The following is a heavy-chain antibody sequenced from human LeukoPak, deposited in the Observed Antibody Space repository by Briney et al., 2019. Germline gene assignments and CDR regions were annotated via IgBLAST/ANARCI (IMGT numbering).Heavy chain of an antibody. D-gene: IGHD3/OR15-3a*01. CDR3: ARDLVCTVNCKDS. V-gene: IGHV1-69*04. CDR1: GYTFTSYY. Sequence: SVKVSCKASGYTFTSYYMHWVRQAPGQGLEWMGRVIPTLGIALYAQRFKGRVTITADKSTSTAYMELSSLTFEDTAVYFCARDLVCTVNCKDSWGQGTLVTVSS. J-gene: IGHJ5*01. CDR2: VIPTLGIA.